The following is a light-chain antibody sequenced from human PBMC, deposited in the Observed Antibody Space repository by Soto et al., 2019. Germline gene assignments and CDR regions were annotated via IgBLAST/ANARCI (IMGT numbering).Light chain of an antibody. CDR2: AAS. CDR3: QQLMSYPIP. V-gene: IGKV1-9*01. CDR1: QDIRTS. J-gene: IGKJ5*01. Sequence: DIQLTHSPSFLSASVGDRVTITCRASQDIRTSLAWYQQKPGKAPKVLFHAASTLQSGVPSRFSGSGSGTEFTLTINSLQPEDFATYYCQQLMSYPIPFGQWTRLEIQ.